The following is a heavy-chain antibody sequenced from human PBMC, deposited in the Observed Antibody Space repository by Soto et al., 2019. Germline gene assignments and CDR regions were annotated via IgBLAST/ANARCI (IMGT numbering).Heavy chain of an antibody. CDR3: ARLRTGYPDY. CDR2: IYYSGST. D-gene: IGHD3-9*01. Sequence: ETLSLTCTVSGGSISSYYWSWIRQPPGKGLEWIGYIYYSGSTNYNPSLKSRVTISVDTSKNQFSLKLSSVTAADTAVYYCARLRTGYPDYWGQGTLVTVSS. V-gene: IGHV4-59*08. CDR1: GGSISSYY. J-gene: IGHJ4*02.